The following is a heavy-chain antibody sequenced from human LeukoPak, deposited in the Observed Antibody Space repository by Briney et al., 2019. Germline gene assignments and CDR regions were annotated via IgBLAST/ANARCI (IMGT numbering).Heavy chain of an antibody. J-gene: IGHJ4*02. CDR2: ITSGGGST. D-gene: IGHD2-2*01. Sequence: GGSLRLSXAASGFTFSSCAMSWVCQAPGKGLEWVSMITSGGGSTYHADSVKGRFTISRDNSKNTLYLQMTSLRAEDTAVYYCTKDHSDCRGTSCLLFDSWGQGTLVTVSS. V-gene: IGHV3-23*01. CDR3: TKDHSDCRGTSCLLFDS. CDR1: GFTFSSCA.